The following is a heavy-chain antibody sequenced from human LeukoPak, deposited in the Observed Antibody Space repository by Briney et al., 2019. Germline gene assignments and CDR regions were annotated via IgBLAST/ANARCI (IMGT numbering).Heavy chain of an antibody. V-gene: IGHV4-4*02. CDR1: GDSISSSNW. Sequence: SETLSLTCAVSGDSISSSNWWSWVRQPPGKGLEWIGEIYHSGKTNYNPSLKSQVTISVDKSKNQFSLKLSSVTAADTAVYYCARDYYDNGDYYNWFDPWGQGTLVTVSS. D-gene: IGHD3-22*01. CDR3: ARDYYDNGDYYNWFDP. CDR2: IYHSGKT. J-gene: IGHJ5*02.